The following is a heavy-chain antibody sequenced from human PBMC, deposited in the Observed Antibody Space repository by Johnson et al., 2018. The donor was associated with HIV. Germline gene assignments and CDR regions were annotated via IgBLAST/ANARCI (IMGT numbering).Heavy chain of an antibody. CDR3: ARSPEGDAFDI. CDR1: GFTFSSYA. V-gene: IGHV3-66*02. CDR2: IYSGGST. J-gene: IGHJ3*02. Sequence: MLLVESGGGLVQPGGSLRLSCAASGFTFSSYAMHWVRQAPGKGLEWVSVIYSGGSTYYADSVKGRFTISRDNSKNTLYLQMNSLRAEDTAVYYCARSPEGDAFDIWGQGTMVTVSS.